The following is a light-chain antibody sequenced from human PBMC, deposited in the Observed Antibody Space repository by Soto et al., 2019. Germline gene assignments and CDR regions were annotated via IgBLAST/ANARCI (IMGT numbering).Light chain of an antibody. J-gene: IGLJ2*01. CDR1: NIGSKS. CDR2: YDS. Sequence: SYELTQPPSVSVAPGKTARITCGGNNIGSKSVHWYQQKAGQAPILAMYYDSDRPSGIPERFSGSNSGNTATLTISTVEAVDEADYYCQVWDISSNHVVFGGGTKLTVL. CDR3: QVWDISSNHVV. V-gene: IGLV3-21*04.